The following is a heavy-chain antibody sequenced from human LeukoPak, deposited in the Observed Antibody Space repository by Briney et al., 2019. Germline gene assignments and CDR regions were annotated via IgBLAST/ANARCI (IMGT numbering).Heavy chain of an antibody. CDR1: GYTFTGYY. D-gene: IGHD5-18*01. Sequence: ASVKVSCKASGYTFTGYYMHWVRQAPGQGLEWMGWINPNSGGTNYAQKFQGRVTMTRDTSISTAYMELSRLRSDDTAVYYCARGGLVRYSGNWFDPWGQGTLVTVSS. CDR3: ARGGLVRYSGNWFDP. J-gene: IGHJ5*02. CDR2: INPNSGGT. V-gene: IGHV1-2*02.